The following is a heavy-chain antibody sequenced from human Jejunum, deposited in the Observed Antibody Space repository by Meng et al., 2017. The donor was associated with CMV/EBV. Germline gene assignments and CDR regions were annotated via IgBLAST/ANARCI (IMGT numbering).Heavy chain of an antibody. CDR2: IGSSSSFT. CDR1: GFSFSDHY. J-gene: IGHJ4*02. V-gene: IGHV3-11*05. Sequence: QVHVVESGGGLVKPGESLRLSCAASGFSFSDHYINWIRQAPGKGLEWIVYIGSSSSFTNYADSVKGRFTISRDNAKNSVYLQMNSLRAEDTAVYYCARGNYPWYFDYWGQGTLVTVSS. D-gene: IGHD3-10*01. CDR3: ARGNYPWYFDY.